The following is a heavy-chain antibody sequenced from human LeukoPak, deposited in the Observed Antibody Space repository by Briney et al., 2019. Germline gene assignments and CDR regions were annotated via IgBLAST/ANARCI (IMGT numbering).Heavy chain of an antibody. J-gene: IGHJ4*02. Sequence: ASVKVSCKVSGYTLTELSMHWVRQAPGEGLEWMGGFDPEDGETIYAQKFQGRVTMTEDTSTDTAYMELSSLRSEDTAVYYCATAPIVGAPMIYYWGQGTLVTASS. CDR1: GYTLTELS. CDR3: ATAPIVGAPMIYY. D-gene: IGHD1-26*01. V-gene: IGHV1-24*01. CDR2: FDPEDGET.